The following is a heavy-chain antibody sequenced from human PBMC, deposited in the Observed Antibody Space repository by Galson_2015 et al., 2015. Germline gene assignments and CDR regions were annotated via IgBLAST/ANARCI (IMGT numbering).Heavy chain of an antibody. V-gene: IGHV1-3*01. D-gene: IGHD2-2*02. CDR3: AGGGGPGLYYFDY. CDR1: GYSFTTYA. CDR2: LNAGDGNT. J-gene: IGHJ4*02. Sequence: SVKVSCKASGYSFTTYALHWVRQAPGQRLEWVGWLNAGDGNTKYSQEFQDRVTITSDTSATTGYLELSSLKFDDTAVFYCAGGGGPGLYYFDYWGQGTLVTVSS.